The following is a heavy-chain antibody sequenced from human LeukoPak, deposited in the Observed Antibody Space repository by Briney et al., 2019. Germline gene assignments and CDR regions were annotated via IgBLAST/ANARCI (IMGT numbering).Heavy chain of an antibody. D-gene: IGHD6-19*01. CDR2: MNPNSGVT. CDR1: GYIFTDYY. J-gene: IGHJ3*02. CDR3: ARDLRLAVSGTSGFDI. Sequence: GASVKVSCKASGYIFTDYYMHWVRQAPGHGLKWMGWMNPNSGVTNYAQKFQVRVTMTGDTSISTAYMELSRLRSDDTAVYYCARDLRLAVSGTSGFDIWGQGTVVTVSS. V-gene: IGHV1-2*02.